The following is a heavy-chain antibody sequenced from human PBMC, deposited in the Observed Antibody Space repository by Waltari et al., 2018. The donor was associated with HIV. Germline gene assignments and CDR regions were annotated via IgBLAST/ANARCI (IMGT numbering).Heavy chain of an antibody. CDR1: GFNFDAYT. D-gene: IGHD5-12*01. Sequence: EVQLVESGGVVVQPGGSLRLSCAASGFNFDAYTMHWVRQVPGKGLECVSLINWDGSKIYYADSVKGRFTISRDNSKNSLYLQMNSLRTEDTGLYHCAKDRGVDAGFDHWGQGTLVTVSS. CDR3: AKDRGVDAGFDH. V-gene: IGHV3-43*01. CDR2: INWDGSKI. J-gene: IGHJ4*02.